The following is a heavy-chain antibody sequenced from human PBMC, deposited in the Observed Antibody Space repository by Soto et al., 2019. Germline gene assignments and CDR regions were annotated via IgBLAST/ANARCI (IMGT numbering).Heavy chain of an antibody. D-gene: IGHD1-26*01. CDR1: GYTYNRYG. CDR2: ISCYNHDT. Sequence: ASVKVSCKTSGYTYNRYGITWVRQAPGRGLELLGWISCYNHDTIYAQKVQGRLSMATDTSTSTAYMELRSLTSDDTAVYYCARAGKELPSPIDYWGQGTLVTVSS. V-gene: IGHV1-18*01. CDR3: ARAGKELPSPIDY. J-gene: IGHJ4*02.